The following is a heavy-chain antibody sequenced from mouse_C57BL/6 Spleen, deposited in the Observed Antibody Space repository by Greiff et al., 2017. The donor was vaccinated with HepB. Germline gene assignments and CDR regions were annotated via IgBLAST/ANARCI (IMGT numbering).Heavy chain of an antibody. D-gene: IGHD2-4*01. CDR2: INYDGSST. Sequence: EVQRVESEGGLVQPGSSMKLSCTASGFTFSDYYMAWVRQVPEKGLEWVANINYDGSSTYYLDSLKSRFIISRDNAKNILYLQMSSLKSEDTATYYCARGGIYYDYEDWYFGVWGTGTTVTVSS. CDR1: GFTFSDYY. CDR3: ARGGIYYDYEDWYFGV. V-gene: IGHV5-16*01. J-gene: IGHJ1*03.